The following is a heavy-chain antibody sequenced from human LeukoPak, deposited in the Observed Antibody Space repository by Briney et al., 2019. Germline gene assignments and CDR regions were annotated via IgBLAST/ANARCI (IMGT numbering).Heavy chain of an antibody. CDR2: INSGGNA. CDR1: GFTVSSNY. J-gene: IGHJ2*01. CDR3: ARSQGGTMSLRHFDL. V-gene: IGHV3-53*01. D-gene: IGHD3-22*01. Sequence: GGSLRLYCAAYGFTVSSNYMNWVRQAPGQGLEWVSVINSGGNADYAASVKGRFTISRDNSKNMLYLQMNSLRADDTAVYYCARSQGGTMSLRHFDLWGRGTLVTVSS.